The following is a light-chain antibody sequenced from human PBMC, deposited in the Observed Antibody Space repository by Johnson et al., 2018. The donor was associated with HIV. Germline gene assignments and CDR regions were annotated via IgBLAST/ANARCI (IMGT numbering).Light chain of an antibody. CDR3: GTWDSSLSAGGANYV. V-gene: IGLV1-51*01. J-gene: IGLJ1*01. CDR2: DTN. Sequence: QSVLTQPPSVSAAPGQRVTISCSGTSSNIGNNYVSWYQQFPGTAPKLVIYDTNNRPSGIPDRFSGSKSGTSATLGITGLQPGDEADYYCGTWDSSLSAGGANYVFGTGTKVTVL. CDR1: SSNIGNNY.